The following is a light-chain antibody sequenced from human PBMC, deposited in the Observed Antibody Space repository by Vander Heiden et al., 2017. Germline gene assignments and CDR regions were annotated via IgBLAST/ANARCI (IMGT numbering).Light chain of an antibody. J-gene: IGKJ3*01. CDR2: WAS. CDR1: QSVLYSSNNKNY. CDR3: QQYFSTPFT. V-gene: IGKV4-1*01. Sequence: DIVTTQSPDSLAVSLGERATINCKSSQSVLYSSNNKNYLAWYQQKPGQPPNLLIYWASTRESGVPDRFSGSGSGTDFTLTISSLQAEDVAVYYCQQYFSTPFTFGPGTKVDIK.